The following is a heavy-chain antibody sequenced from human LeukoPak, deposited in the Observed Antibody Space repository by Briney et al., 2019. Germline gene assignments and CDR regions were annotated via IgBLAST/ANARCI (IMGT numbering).Heavy chain of an antibody. Sequence: SETLSLTCTASGGSISSHYWSWIRQPPGKGLEWIGYIYYSGSTNYNPSLKSRVTISVDTSKNQFSLKLSSVTAADTAVYYCARDAVVTTPYYYYYMDVWGKGTTVTVSS. D-gene: IGHD2-15*01. V-gene: IGHV4-59*11. CDR1: GGSISSHY. CDR2: IYYSGST. CDR3: ARDAVVTTPYYYYYMDV. J-gene: IGHJ6*03.